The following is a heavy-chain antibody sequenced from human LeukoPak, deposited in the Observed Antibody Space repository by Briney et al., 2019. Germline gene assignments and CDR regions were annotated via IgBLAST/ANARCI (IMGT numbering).Heavy chain of an antibody. Sequence: SETLSLTCIVSGGSISSTSYYWGWIRQPPGKGLEWIGSIHYGRNTYYNPSLKSRVTIFVDTSKSQFSLKLSSVTAADTAVYYCARQDTRYSIAASDTWGQGTLVTVSS. V-gene: IGHV4-39*01. J-gene: IGHJ5*02. CDR2: IHYGRNT. CDR3: ARQDTRYSIAASDT. CDR1: GGSISSTSYY. D-gene: IGHD6-13*01.